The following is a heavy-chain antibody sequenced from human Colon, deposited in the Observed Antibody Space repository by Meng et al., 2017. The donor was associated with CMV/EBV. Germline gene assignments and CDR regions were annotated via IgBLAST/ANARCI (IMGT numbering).Heavy chain of an antibody. D-gene: IGHD2-2*01. CDR1: GFTFSNYW. V-gene: IGHV3-7*01. J-gene: IGHJ2*01. CDR3: ARRPLGFCSSMSCQPLWYFDL. CDR2: INQDGSEK. Sequence: GGSLRLSCAASGFTFSNYWMSWVRQAPGKGLEWVANINQDGSEKYYVGSVKGRFTISRDNAKNSLYLQMNSLRAEDAAVYYCARRPLGFCSSMSCQPLWYFDLWGRDTLVTRLL.